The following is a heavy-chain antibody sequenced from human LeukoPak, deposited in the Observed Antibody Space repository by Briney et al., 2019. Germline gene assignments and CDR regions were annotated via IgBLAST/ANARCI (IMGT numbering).Heavy chain of an antibody. V-gene: IGHV4-34*01. Sequence: SETLSLTCAVYGGSFSGYYWSWIRQPPGKGLEWIGEINHSGSTNYNPSLKSRVTISVDTSKNQFYLKLTSVTAADTAMYYCARAGYTISYYSLDYWGQGSLVTVSS. CDR2: INHSGST. D-gene: IGHD1-26*01. CDR1: GGSFSGYY. CDR3: ARAGYTISYYSLDY. J-gene: IGHJ4*02.